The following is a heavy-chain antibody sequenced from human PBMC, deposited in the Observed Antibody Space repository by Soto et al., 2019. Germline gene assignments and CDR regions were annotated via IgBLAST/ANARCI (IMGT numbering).Heavy chain of an antibody. V-gene: IGHV2-26*01. CDR1: GFSLSNGKRG. Sequence: QVTLKESGPTLVKPTETLTLTCTVSGFSLSNGKRGGSWIRQSPGKALEWLGHISSNDERTYTASLKAMLTTPKDTANTHVVLSSTNMDHVVTATYFSVRHQKADGAVYWVDLLGQGTLVNVSS. CDR2: ISSNDER. D-gene: IGHD4-17*01. CDR3: VRHQKADGAVYWVDL. J-gene: IGHJ5*02.